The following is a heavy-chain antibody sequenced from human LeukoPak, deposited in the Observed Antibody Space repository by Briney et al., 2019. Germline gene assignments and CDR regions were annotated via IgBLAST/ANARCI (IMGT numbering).Heavy chain of an antibody. Sequence: SETLSLTCTVSGGSISSGGYYWSWIRQHPGKGLEWIGYIYYSGSTNYNPSLKSRVTMLVDTSKNQFSLKVSSVTAADTAVYYCARGQYSGSCFDNWGQGSLVTVSS. D-gene: IGHD1-26*01. CDR2: IYYSGST. J-gene: IGHJ4*02. CDR3: ARGQYSGSCFDN. CDR1: GGSISSGGYY. V-gene: IGHV4-61*08.